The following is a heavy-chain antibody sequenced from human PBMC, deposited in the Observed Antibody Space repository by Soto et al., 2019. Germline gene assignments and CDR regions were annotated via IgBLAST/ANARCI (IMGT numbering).Heavy chain of an antibody. Sequence: EVQLLESGGGLVQPGGSLRLSCAASGFTFSSYAMSWVRQAPGKGLEWVSAISGSGGSTYYADSVKGRFTISRDNSKNTLYLQMNSLRAEDTAVYYCASAGLYYDFWIGQAPNDYWGQGTLVTVSS. D-gene: IGHD3-3*01. CDR3: ASAGLYYDFWIGQAPNDY. V-gene: IGHV3-23*01. CDR1: GFTFSSYA. J-gene: IGHJ4*02. CDR2: ISGSGGST.